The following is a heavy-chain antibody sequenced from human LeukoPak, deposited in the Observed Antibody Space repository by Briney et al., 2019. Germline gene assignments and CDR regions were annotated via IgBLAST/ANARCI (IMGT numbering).Heavy chain of an antibody. CDR2: ISSSSSYI. V-gene: IGHV3-21*01. Sequence: GGSLRLSCAASGFTFSSYSMNWVRQAPGKGLEWVSSISSSSSYIYYADSVKGRFTISRDNAKNSLYLLMNSLRAEDTAVYYCARVRAGELDYYYYYYMDVWGKGTTVTVSS. CDR1: GFTFSSYS. D-gene: IGHD3-10*01. CDR3: ARVRAGELDYYYYYYMDV. J-gene: IGHJ6*03.